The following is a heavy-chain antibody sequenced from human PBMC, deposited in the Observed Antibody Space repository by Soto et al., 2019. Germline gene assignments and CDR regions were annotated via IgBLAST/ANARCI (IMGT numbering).Heavy chain of an antibody. CDR3: ARDPYCTNGVCYSGSDAFDI. CDR1: GYTFTSYG. J-gene: IGHJ3*02. CDR2: ISAYNGNT. D-gene: IGHD2-8*01. V-gene: IGHV1-18*01. Sequence: GASVKVSCKASGYTFTSYGISWVRQAPGQGLEWMGWISAYNGNTNYAQKLQGRVTMTTDTSTSTAYMELRSLRSDDTAVYYCARDPYCTNGVCYSGSDAFDIWGQGTMVTVSS.